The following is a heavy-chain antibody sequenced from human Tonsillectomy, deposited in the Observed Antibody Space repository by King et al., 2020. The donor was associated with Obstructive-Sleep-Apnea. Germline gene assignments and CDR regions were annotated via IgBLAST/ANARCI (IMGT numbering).Heavy chain of an antibody. Sequence: QLVQSGGGLVQPGRSLRLSCAASGFTFDDYAMHWVRQVSGKGLEWVAGIGWKTSTIGYADSVKGRFTISRDNAKNSLYLRMKSLTAEDTALYYCAKAALNYDILTGRFDYWGQGTLVTVSS. V-gene: IGHV3-9*01. CDR2: IGWKTSTI. CDR1: GFTFDDYA. D-gene: IGHD3-9*01. J-gene: IGHJ4*02. CDR3: AKAALNYDILTGRFDY.